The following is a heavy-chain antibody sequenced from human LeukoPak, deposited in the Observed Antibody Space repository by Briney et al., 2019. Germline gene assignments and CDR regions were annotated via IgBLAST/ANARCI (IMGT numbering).Heavy chain of an antibody. CDR2: ISGTGGST. D-gene: IGHD5-18*01. CDR1: GFTFSSYA. J-gene: IGHJ4*02. CDR3: AARNTAMAQYYFVY. V-gene: IGHV3-23*01. Sequence: PGGSLRLSCAASGFTFSSYAMSWVRQAPGKGLEWVSAISGTGGSTYYADSVKGRFTISRDNSKNTLYLQMNSLRAEDTAVYYCAARNTAMAQYYFVYWGQGTLVTVSS.